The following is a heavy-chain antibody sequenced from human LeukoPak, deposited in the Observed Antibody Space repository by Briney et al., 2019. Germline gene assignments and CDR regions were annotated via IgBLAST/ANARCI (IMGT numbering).Heavy chain of an antibody. CDR2: ISSDGNNK. CDR3: AKAAYCTSTSCHFSGYAQRPLDS. J-gene: IGHJ4*02. Sequence: GRSLSLSCVASGFTFHTYGIHWVRQAPGKGLEWVAGISSDGNNKDYSDSVKGRFTISRDNSKNTLYLQMNSLRAEDTAVYYCAKAAYCTSTSCHFSGYAQRPLDSWGQGTLVTVSS. D-gene: IGHD2-2*01. CDR1: GFTFHTYG. V-gene: IGHV3-30*18.